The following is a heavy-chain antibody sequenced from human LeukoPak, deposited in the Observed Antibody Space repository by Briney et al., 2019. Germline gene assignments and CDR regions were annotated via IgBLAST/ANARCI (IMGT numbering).Heavy chain of an antibody. Sequence: PSGTLSLTCTVSGDSISGNYWTWIRQPPGKGLEWIGYIFYSGTTTYNAPLKRRVHISVDTSKNQFSPKLSSVTAADTAVYYCARLGDGDNLRYFDYWGQGTLVTVSS. V-gene: IGHV4-59*08. CDR3: ARLGDGDNLRYFDY. J-gene: IGHJ4*02. CDR2: IFYSGTT. CDR1: GDSISGNY. D-gene: IGHD5-24*01.